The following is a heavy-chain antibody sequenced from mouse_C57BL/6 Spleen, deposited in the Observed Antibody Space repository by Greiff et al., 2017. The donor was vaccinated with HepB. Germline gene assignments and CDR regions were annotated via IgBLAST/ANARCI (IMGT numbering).Heavy chain of an antibody. CDR1: GFNIKDDY. V-gene: IGHV14-4*01. J-gene: IGHJ4*01. CDR3: IPKKKYYDYDEYAMDY. D-gene: IGHD2-4*01. CDR2: IDPENGDT. Sequence: EVQLQQSGAELVRPGASVKLSCTASGFNIKDDYMHWVKQRPEQGLEWIGWIDPENGDTEYASKFQGKATITADTSSNTAYLQLSSLTSEDTAVYYCIPKKKYYDYDEYAMDYWGQGTSVTVSS.